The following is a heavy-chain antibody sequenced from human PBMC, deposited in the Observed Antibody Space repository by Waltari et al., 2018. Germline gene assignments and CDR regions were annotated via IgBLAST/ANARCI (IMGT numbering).Heavy chain of an antibody. J-gene: IGHJ3*02. CDR1: GGSFSGYY. CDR3: ARTSSRSNGHAFEI. D-gene: IGHD2-2*01. V-gene: IGHV4-34*01. Sequence: QVQLQQWGAGLLKPSETLSLTCAVYGGSFSGYYWSWIRQPPGKGLEWIGEINHRRNTNPHRRNTNSTPSLNSRVTISVDTSKNQFSLKLSSVTAADTSVYYCARTSSRSNGHAFEIWGQGTMVTVSS. CDR2: INHRRNTNPHRRNT.